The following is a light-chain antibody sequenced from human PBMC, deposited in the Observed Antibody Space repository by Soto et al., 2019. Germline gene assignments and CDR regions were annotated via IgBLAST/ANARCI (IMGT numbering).Light chain of an antibody. CDR2: DVT. CDR3: GSWISSGVV. V-gene: IGLV2-18*02. Sequence: QSALTQPASVSGSPGQSITISCTGTGSDVGSYNRVSWYHQPPGTAPKFIIYDVTNRPSGVPDRFSGSKSGNTAYLTISWLQAEDEGDYYCGSWISSGVVFGGGTQLTVL. CDR1: GSDVGSYNR. J-gene: IGLJ2*01.